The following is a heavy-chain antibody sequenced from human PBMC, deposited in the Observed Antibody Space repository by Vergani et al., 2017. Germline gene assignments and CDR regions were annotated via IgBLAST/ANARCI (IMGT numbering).Heavy chain of an antibody. V-gene: IGHV1-2*02. J-gene: IGHJ4*02. CDR3: ARGYYDILTGYSSLGY. CDR1: GYTFTGYY. D-gene: IGHD3-9*01. CDR2: INPNSGGT. Sequence: QVQLVQSGAEVKKPGASVKVSCKASGYTFTGYYMHWVRQAPGQGLEWMGWINPNSGGTNYAQKFQGRVTMTRDTSISTAYMELRRLISDDTAVYYCARGYYDILTGYSSLGYWGQGTLVTVSS.